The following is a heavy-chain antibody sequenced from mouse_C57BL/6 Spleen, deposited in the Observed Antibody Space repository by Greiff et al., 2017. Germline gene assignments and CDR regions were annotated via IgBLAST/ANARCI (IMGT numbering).Heavy chain of an antibody. V-gene: IGHV1-18*01. CDR1: GYTFTDYN. Sequence: EVQLQQSGPELVKPGASVKIPCKASGYTFTDYNMDWVKQSHGKSLEWIGDINPNNGGTIYNQKFKGKATLTVDKSSSTAYMELRSLTSDDTAVYYCARGVYYSSSSAWFAYWGQGTLVTVSA. D-gene: IGHD1-1*01. CDR2: INPNNGGT. CDR3: ARGVYYSSSSAWFAY. J-gene: IGHJ3*01.